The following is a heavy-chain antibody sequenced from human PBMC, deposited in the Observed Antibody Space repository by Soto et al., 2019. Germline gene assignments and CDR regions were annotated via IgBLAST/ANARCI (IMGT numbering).Heavy chain of an antibody. CDR1: GGSFSGYY. CDR2: INHSGST. D-gene: IGHD6-13*01. V-gene: IGHV4-34*01. Sequence: PSETLSLTXAVYGGSFSGYYWSWIRQPPGKGLEWIGEINHSGSTNYNPSLKSRVTISVDTSKNQFSLKLSSVTAADTAVYYCASGNPYSSSWYVRNWFDPWGQGTLVTVSS. J-gene: IGHJ5*02. CDR3: ASGNPYSSSWYVRNWFDP.